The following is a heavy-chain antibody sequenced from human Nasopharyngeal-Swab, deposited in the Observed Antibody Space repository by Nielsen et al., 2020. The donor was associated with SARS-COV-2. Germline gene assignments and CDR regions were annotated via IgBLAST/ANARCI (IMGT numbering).Heavy chain of an antibody. V-gene: IGHV3-7*01. CDR1: GFTFSSYW. J-gene: IGHJ6*03. Sequence: GGSLRLSCAASGFTFSSYWMSWVRQAPGKGLEWVANIKQDGSEKYCVDSVEGRFTISRDNAKNSLYLQMNSLRAEDTAVYYCARALTTVVTYYYYYMDVWGKGTTVTVSS. CDR3: ARALTTVVTYYYYYMDV. D-gene: IGHD4-23*01. CDR2: IKQDGSEK.